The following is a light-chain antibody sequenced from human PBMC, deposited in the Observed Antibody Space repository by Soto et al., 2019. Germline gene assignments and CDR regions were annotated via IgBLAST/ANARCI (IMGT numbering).Light chain of an antibody. J-gene: IGKJ5*01. V-gene: IGKV3-11*01. CDR3: QQRSNWPPIT. CDR1: QSVSSY. Sequence: EILLTQSPATLSLSPGERATLSCRASQSVSSYLAWYQQKPGQAPRLLIYDASNRATGIPARFIGSGSGTDFTLTISSLEPEDFAVYYCQQRSNWPPITFGQGTRLEIK. CDR2: DAS.